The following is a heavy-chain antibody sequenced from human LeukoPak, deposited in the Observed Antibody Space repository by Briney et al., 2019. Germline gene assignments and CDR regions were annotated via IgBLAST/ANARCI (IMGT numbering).Heavy chain of an antibody. D-gene: IGHD4-17*01. J-gene: IGHJ4*02. V-gene: IGHV3-20*04. CDR1: GFMFDDYG. Sequence: GGSLRLSSAASGFMFDDYGMSWVRQAPGKGLGWVSGINWNGGRTGYADSVKGRFTISRDNAKNSLYLQMNSLRAEDTALYYCARDYDYGDYPGYWGQGTLVTVSS. CDR2: INWNGGRT. CDR3: ARDYDYGDYPGY.